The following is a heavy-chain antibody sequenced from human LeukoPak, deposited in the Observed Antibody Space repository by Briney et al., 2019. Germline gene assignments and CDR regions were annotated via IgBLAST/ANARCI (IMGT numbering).Heavy chain of an antibody. Sequence: GGSLRLSCAASGFTFSSYGMHRVRQAPGKGLEWVAFIRYDESNKYYAESVKGRFTIARDNSKNTLYLQMNSLRAEDTAVYYCARDDGYWGQGTLVTVSS. CDR3: ARDDGY. J-gene: IGHJ4*02. CDR1: GFTFSSYG. CDR2: IRYDESNK. V-gene: IGHV3-30*02. D-gene: IGHD3-16*01.